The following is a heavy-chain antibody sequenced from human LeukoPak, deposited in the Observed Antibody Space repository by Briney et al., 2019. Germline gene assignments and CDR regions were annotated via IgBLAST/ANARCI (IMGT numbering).Heavy chain of an antibody. V-gene: IGHV5-51*01. CDR1: GYSFSSDW. D-gene: IGHD3-10*01. CDR2: IYPGDSDS. J-gene: IGHJ5*02. Sequence: GESLKISCKASGYSFSSDWIGWVRQMPGKGLEWMGIIYPGDSDSRYSPSFQGQVTISADKSISTAYLQWSSLKASDTAMYYCARHYYGSGTYQWGFDPWGQGTLVTVSS. CDR3: ARHYYGSGTYQWGFDP.